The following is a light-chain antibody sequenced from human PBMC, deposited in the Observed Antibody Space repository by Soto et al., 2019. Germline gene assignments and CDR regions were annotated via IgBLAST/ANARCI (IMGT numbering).Light chain of an antibody. J-gene: IGLJ6*01. CDR3: ATWDESLNGYAV. CDR1: RSNIGSNT. Sequence: QSVLTQPPSASGTPGQRVTISCSGSRSNIGSNTVHWYQQLPGTAPKLLIFDNNLRPSGVPDRFSGSKSGTSASLAISGLQSEDEADYYCATWDESLNGYAVFGSGTKLTVL. V-gene: IGLV1-44*01. CDR2: DNN.